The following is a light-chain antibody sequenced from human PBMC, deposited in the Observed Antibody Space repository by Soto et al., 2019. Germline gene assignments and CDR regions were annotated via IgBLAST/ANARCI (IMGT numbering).Light chain of an antibody. CDR3: QQRSNGPPIS. CDR2: DAS. Sequence: EIVLTQSPATLSLSPGERATLSCRASQSVSSYLAWYQQKPGQAPRLLIYDASNRATGIPARFSGSGSVTDFTLTISSLEPEDFAVYYCQQRSNGPPISFGQGTRLVIK. CDR1: QSVSSY. J-gene: IGKJ5*01. V-gene: IGKV3-11*01.